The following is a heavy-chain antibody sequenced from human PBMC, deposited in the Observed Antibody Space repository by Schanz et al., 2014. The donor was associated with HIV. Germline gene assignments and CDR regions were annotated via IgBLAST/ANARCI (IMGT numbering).Heavy chain of an antibody. Sequence: EVQLAESGGGLVKPGGSLRLSCTASGFTFSTYTMNWVRKAPGKGLEWVSSIDTRSNYKYYADSVMGRFTISRDNAKNSLYLQMDSLTAEDTAVYYCARRQWVAPDYWGQGTLVTVSS. CDR1: GFTFSTYT. CDR3: ARRQWVAPDY. D-gene: IGHD6-19*01. CDR2: IDTRSNYK. J-gene: IGHJ4*02. V-gene: IGHV3-21*01.